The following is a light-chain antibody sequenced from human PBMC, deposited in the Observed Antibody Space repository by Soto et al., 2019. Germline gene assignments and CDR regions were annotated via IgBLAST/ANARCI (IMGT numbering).Light chain of an antibody. J-gene: IGLJ1*01. Sequence: QPVLTQPPSASGTPGQRVTISCSGSSSNIGSNTVNWYQQLPGTAPKRLIYSNNQRPSGVPDRFAGSKSGTSASLAISGLQSEDESDYYCAAWDDSLNGLYVFGTGTKVTVL. CDR3: AAWDDSLNGLYV. CDR1: SSNIGSNT. V-gene: IGLV1-44*01. CDR2: SNN.